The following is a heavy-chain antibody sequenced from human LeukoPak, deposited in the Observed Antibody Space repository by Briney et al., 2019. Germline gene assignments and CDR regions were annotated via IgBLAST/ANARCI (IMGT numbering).Heavy chain of an antibody. D-gene: IGHD2-2*01. CDR3: TRATCSSISCYLDY. CDR2: INPNSGGT. J-gene: IGHJ4*02. V-gene: IGHV1-2*06. CDR1: GYTFTGYY. Sequence: GASVKVSCKASGYTFTGYYMHWVRQAPGQGLVWMGRINPNSGGTNYAQKFQGRVTMTRDTSISTAYMELSRLRSDDTAVYYCTRATCSSISCYLDYWGQGTLVTVSS.